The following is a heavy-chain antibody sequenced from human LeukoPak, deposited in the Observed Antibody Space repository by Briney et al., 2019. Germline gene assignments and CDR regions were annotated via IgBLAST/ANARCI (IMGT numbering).Heavy chain of an antibody. V-gene: IGHV4-59*01. CDR2: IHYSGST. J-gene: IGHJ4*02. Sequence: PSETLSLTCTVSGGSISSYYWSWIRQPPGKGLEWIGYIHYSGSTNYNPSLKSRVTISVDTSKNQFSLKLSSVTAADTAVYYCARASYDSSGYYYYFDYWGQGTLVTVSS. CDR1: GGSISSYY. D-gene: IGHD3-22*01. CDR3: ARASYDSSGYYYYFDY.